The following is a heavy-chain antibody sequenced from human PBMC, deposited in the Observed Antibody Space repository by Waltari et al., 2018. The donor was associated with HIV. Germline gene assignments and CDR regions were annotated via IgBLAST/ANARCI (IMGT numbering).Heavy chain of an antibody. V-gene: IGHV3-74*01. CDR1: GFTFSSYW. CDR3: ASLYNYVWGSPPPFDY. D-gene: IGHD3-16*01. Sequence: EVQLVESGGGLVQPGGSLRLSCAASGFTFSSYWMHWVRQAPGKGLVWVSHSNSDGGSTNYANAVKGRFTISRDNAKNTVYLQMNSLRAEDTALYYCASLYNYVWGSPPPFDYWGQGTLVTVSS. CDR2: SNSDGGST. J-gene: IGHJ4*02.